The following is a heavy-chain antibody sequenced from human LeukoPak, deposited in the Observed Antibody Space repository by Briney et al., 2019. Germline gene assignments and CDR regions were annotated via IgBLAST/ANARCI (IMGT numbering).Heavy chain of an antibody. V-gene: IGHV1-46*01. CDR1: GYTFTSYY. J-gene: IGHJ3*02. CDR3: ARAGGSADAFDI. Sequence: ASVKVSCKASGYTFTSYYMHWVRQAPGQGLEWMGIINPSGGSTSYAQKFQGRVSMTRDTSTSTVYMELSSLRSEDTAVYYCARAGGSADAFDIWGQGTMVTVSS. D-gene: IGHD2-15*01. CDR2: INPSGGST.